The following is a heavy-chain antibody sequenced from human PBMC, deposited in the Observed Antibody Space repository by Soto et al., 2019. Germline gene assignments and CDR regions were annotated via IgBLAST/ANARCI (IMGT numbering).Heavy chain of an antibody. Sequence: SETLSLTCDVSGGSISTSSYYWGWIRQPPGKGLEWIASIYYSGATYYNPSLQSRVTISVDTSNNRFSLTLSSLTAADTAVYFCARLAYSGYLQTWGQGSLVTVSS. V-gene: IGHV4-39*02. CDR2: IYYSGAT. D-gene: IGHD1-26*01. CDR1: GGSISTSSYY. J-gene: IGHJ1*01. CDR3: ARLAYSGYLQT.